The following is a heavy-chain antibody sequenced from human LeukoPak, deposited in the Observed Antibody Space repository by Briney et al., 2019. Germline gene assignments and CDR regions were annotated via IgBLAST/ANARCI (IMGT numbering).Heavy chain of an antibody. J-gene: IGHJ4*02. CDR3: ARCSIAVAGILDY. D-gene: IGHD6-19*01. CDR2: ISSSSSYI. V-gene: IGHV3-21*01. Sequence: GGSLRLSCAASGFTFSSYSMNWVRQAPGKGLEWVSSISSSSSYIYYADSVKGRFTISRDNAKNSLYLQMNSLGAEDTAVYYCARCSIAVAGILDYWGQGTLVTVSS. CDR1: GFTFSSYS.